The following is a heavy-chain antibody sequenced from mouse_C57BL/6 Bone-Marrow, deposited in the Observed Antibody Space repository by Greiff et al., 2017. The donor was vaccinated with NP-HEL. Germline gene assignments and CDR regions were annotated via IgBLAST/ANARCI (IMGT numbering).Heavy chain of an antibody. D-gene: IGHD2-3*01. V-gene: IGHV14-4*01. Sequence: EVKLQESGAELVRPGASVKLSCTASGFNIKDDYMHWVKQRPEQGLEWIGWIDPENGDTEYASKFQGKATITADTSSNTAYLQLSSLTSEDTAVYYCTTEGLLRLFAYWGQGTLVTVSA. CDR2: IDPENGDT. CDR3: TTEGLLRLFAY. J-gene: IGHJ3*01. CDR1: GFNIKDDY.